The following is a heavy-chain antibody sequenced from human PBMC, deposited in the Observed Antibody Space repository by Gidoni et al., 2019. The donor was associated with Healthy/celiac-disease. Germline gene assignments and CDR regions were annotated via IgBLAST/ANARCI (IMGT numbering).Heavy chain of an antibody. D-gene: IGHD3-22*01. V-gene: IGHV3-21*01. CDR2: ISSSSSYI. CDR1: GFTFRRYS. Sequence: EVQLVESGGGLVKPGGSLRLSGAASGFTFRRYSMNWVRQAPGKGREWVSAISSSSSYIYYADSVKGRVTISRDNAKNLLYLQMNSLRAEDTAVYYCARDLDYDSSGYYYYYYGMDVWGQGTTVTVSS. J-gene: IGHJ6*02. CDR3: ARDLDYDSSGYYYYYYGMDV.